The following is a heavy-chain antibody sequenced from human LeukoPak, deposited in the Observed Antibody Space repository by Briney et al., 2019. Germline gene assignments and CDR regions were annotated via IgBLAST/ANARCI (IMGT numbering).Heavy chain of an antibody. CDR1: GGSMSSYY. Sequence: SETLSLTCTVSGGSMSSYYWSWIRQPPGKGLEWIGYIYYSGSTKYNPALRSRVTISVDTSKNKFSLKLSSVTAAYTAVYYCARHNYYDSSGYYYAFDYWGQGTLVTVSS. CDR2: IYYSGST. CDR3: ARHNYYDSSGYYYAFDY. V-gene: IGHV4-59*08. D-gene: IGHD3-22*01. J-gene: IGHJ4*02.